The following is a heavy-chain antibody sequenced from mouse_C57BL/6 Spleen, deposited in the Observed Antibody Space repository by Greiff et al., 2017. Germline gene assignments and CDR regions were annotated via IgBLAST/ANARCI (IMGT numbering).Heavy chain of an antibody. D-gene: IGHD1-1*01. CDR1: GYAFSSYW. Sequence: QVQLQQSGAELVKPGASVKISCKASGYAFSSYWMNWVKQRPGKGLEWIGQIYPGDGDTNYNGKFKGKATLTADKSSSTAYMQLSSLTSEDSAVYFCARLGYGSSNDFDYWGQGTTLTVSS. J-gene: IGHJ2*01. CDR3: ARLGYGSSNDFDY. V-gene: IGHV1-80*01. CDR2: IYPGDGDT.